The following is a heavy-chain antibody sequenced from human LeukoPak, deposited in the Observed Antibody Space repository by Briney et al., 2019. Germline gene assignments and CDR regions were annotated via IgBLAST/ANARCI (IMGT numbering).Heavy chain of an antibody. Sequence: GGSLRLSCAASGFTFDDYAMHWVRQAPGKGLEWVSGISWNSGSIGYADSVKGRFTISRDNAKNSLYLQMNSLRAEDMALYYCAKGRDGSYYATGFDYWGQGTLVTVSS. CDR1: GFTFDDYA. J-gene: IGHJ4*02. CDR2: ISWNSGSI. CDR3: AKGRDGSYYATGFDY. D-gene: IGHD1-26*01. V-gene: IGHV3-9*03.